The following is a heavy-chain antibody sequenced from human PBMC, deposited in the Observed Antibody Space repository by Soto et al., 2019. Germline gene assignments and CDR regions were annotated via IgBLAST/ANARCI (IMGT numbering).Heavy chain of an antibody. CDR3: TYYYDSSGYYPYYFDY. CDR1: GGTFSSYT. Sequence: QVQLVQSGAEVKKPGSSVKVSCKASGGTFSSYTISWVRQAPGQGLEWMGRIIPILGIANYAQKFQGRVTITADKSTSTADMELSSLRSENTAVYYCTYYYDSSGYYPYYFDYWGQGTLVTVSS. D-gene: IGHD3-22*01. J-gene: IGHJ4*02. V-gene: IGHV1-69*02. CDR2: IIPILGIA.